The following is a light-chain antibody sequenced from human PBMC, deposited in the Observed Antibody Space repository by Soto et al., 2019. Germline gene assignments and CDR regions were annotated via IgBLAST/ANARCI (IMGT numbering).Light chain of an antibody. Sequence: DIQMTQSPSTLSGSVGDRVTITCLASQTISSWLAWYQQKPGKAPKLLIYKASTLKSGVPSRFSGSGSGTEFTLTIISLQPADFATYYCQHYNSYSEAFGQGTKVEL. CDR3: QHYNSYSEA. CDR2: KAS. CDR1: QTISSW. J-gene: IGKJ1*01. V-gene: IGKV1-5*03.